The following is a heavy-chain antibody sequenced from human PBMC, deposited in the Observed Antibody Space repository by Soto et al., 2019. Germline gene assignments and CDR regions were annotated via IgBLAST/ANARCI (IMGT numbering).Heavy chain of an antibody. CDR3: ARDHLILPAHDFFYGSDV. Sequence: DVQLKESGGGLVQPGQSLRLSCEVSGFTLSMYSMTWVRQAPGKGLEWVAKIPQDGSDGHYLDSVKGRFTISRDNAKNSVYLHMTSLRADDTAVYYCARDHLILPAHDFFYGSDVWGQGAKVTVSS. CDR1: GFTLSMYS. D-gene: IGHD2-21*02. V-gene: IGHV3-7*03. J-gene: IGHJ6*02. CDR2: IPQDGSDG.